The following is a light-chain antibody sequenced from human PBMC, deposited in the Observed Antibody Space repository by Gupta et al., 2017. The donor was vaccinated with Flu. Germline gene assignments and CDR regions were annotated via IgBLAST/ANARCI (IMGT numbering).Light chain of an antibody. CDR3: QVWDSSSDHWV. V-gene: IGLV3-21*02. Sequence: GQTARITCGGNDIGSKSVHWYQQKPGQAPVLVVYDDGDRPSGIPERFSGSNSGNTATLTISRVEAGDEADYYWQVWDSSSDHWVFGGGTKLTAL. CDR2: DDG. J-gene: IGLJ3*02. CDR1: DIGSKS.